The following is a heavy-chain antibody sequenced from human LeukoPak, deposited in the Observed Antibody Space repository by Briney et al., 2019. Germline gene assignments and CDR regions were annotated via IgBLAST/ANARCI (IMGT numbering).Heavy chain of an antibody. CDR3: AKEGYCGGDCLEYFQH. Sequence: SGRSLRLSCAASGFTFSSYGMHWVRQAPGKGLEWVAVISYDGSNKYYADSVKGRFTISRDNSKNTLYLQLNSLRAEDTAVYYCAKEGYCGGDCLEYFQHWGQGTLVTVSS. V-gene: IGHV3-30*18. CDR1: GFTFSSYG. CDR2: ISYDGSNK. J-gene: IGHJ1*01. D-gene: IGHD2-21*02.